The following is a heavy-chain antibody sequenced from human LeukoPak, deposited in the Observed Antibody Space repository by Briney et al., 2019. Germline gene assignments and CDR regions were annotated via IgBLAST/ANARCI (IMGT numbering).Heavy chain of an antibody. D-gene: IGHD5-18*01. CDR3: VKEIYSYDKYYYFCAMDV. CDR1: GFTFNTYT. J-gene: IGHJ6*02. CDR2: ISGSSGII. Sequence: PGGSLRLSCAASGFTFNTYTMNWVRQAPGKGLEWVSYISGSSGIIDYADSVRGRFTISRDNAKNSLYLQMNSLRAEDTAIYYCVKEIYSYDKYYYFCAMDVWGQGTTVTVSS. V-gene: IGHV3-48*01.